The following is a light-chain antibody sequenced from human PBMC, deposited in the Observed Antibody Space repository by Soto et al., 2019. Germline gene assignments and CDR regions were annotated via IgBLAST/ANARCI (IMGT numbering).Light chain of an antibody. J-gene: IGLJ2*01. V-gene: IGLV1-51*01. CDR1: NSNIGNNY. Sequence: QSVLTQPPSVSATPGQKVTISCSGSNSNIGNNYVSWYQQFPGTAPKLIIYDNNQRPSGIPDRFSGSKSGTSATLGVTGLQTGDEADYYCGTWDSSLSAVVFGGGTKLTVL. CDR3: GTWDSSLSAVV. CDR2: DNN.